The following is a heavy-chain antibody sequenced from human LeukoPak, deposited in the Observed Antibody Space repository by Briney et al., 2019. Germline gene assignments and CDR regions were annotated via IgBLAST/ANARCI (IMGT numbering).Heavy chain of an antibody. Sequence: GGSLRLSCAASGFTVSRNYMSWVRQAPGKGLEWVSVIYSGGTTYYTESVKRRFTISRDNSKNTLYLQMNSLRVDDTAVYYCARAHYYDDTGYYYFDFWGQGTLVTVSS. CDR3: ARAHYYDDTGYYYFDF. V-gene: IGHV3-53*01. CDR2: IYSGGTT. J-gene: IGHJ4*02. D-gene: IGHD3-22*01. CDR1: GFTVSRNY.